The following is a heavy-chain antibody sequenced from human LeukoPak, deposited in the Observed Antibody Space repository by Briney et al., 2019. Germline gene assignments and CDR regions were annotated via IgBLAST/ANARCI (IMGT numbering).Heavy chain of an antibody. CDR1: GGSISSSSYY. CDR3: VRDDYGDYTRRFDP. V-gene: IGHV4-39*07. CDR2: ISYSGSS. Sequence: SETLSLTCTVSGGSISSSSYYWGWIRQPPGKGLEWIASISYSGSSYYNPSLKSRVTISVDTSKNQVSLQLSSVIAADTAVYYCVRDDYGDYTRRFDPWGQGTLVTVSS. J-gene: IGHJ5*02. D-gene: IGHD4-17*01.